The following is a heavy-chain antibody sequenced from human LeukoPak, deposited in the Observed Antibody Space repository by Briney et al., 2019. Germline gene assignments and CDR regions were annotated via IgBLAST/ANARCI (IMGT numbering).Heavy chain of an antibody. D-gene: IGHD6-19*01. J-gene: IGHJ4*02. CDR1: GFTFSNFN. CDR2: ISATGASP. Sequence: GGSLRLSCASSGFTFSNFNMIWVRQAPGKGLEWVSSISATGASPYYADSVKGRFTISRDNSKNKLYLQMDSLRAEDTALYYCAKEGGVATGHWLAPLDYWGQGTLVTVSA. V-gene: IGHV3-23*01. CDR3: AKEGGVATGHWLAPLDY.